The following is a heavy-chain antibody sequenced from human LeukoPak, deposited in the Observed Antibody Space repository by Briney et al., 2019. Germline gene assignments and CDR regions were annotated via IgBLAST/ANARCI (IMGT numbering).Heavy chain of an antibody. CDR2: MYYTGST. CDR3: TRVLPGGYSYGAADS. CDR1: GASINSHY. V-gene: IGHV4-59*11. J-gene: IGHJ4*02. D-gene: IGHD5-18*01. Sequence: SETLSLTCTVSGASINSHYWSWMRQPPGEGLELIGYMYYTGSTNYNPSLKSRATISLDTSRSHFSLNLNSVTAADTAVYYCTRVLPGGYSYGAADSWGQGTLVIVSS.